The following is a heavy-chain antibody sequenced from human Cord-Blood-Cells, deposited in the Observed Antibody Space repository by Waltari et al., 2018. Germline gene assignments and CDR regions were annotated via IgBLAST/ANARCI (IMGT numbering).Heavy chain of an antibody. Sequence: QVTLKESGPVLVKPTETLTLTCTVSGFSLSNARMGVSWSRQPPGKALEWLAHIFSNDEKSYSTSLKSRLTISKDTSKSQVVLTMTNMDPVDTATYYCARIRRSSSWYKDDAFDIWGQGTMVTVSS. CDR2: IFSNDEK. CDR3: ARIRRSSSWYKDDAFDI. CDR1: GFSLSNARMG. D-gene: IGHD6-13*01. V-gene: IGHV2-26*01. J-gene: IGHJ3*02.